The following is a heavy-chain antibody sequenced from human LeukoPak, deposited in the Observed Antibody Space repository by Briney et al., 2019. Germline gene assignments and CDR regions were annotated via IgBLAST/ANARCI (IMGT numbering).Heavy chain of an antibody. D-gene: IGHD6-19*01. Sequence: SETLSLTCTVSGGSISSYYWSWIRQPPGQGLEWIGYIYYSGSTNYNPSLKSRVTISVDTSKNQFSLKLSSVTAADPAAYYCARDRDSSGSGWFDPWGQGTLVTVSS. CDR3: ARDRDSSGSGWFDP. CDR2: IYYSGST. J-gene: IGHJ5*02. V-gene: IGHV4-59*01. CDR1: GGSISSYY.